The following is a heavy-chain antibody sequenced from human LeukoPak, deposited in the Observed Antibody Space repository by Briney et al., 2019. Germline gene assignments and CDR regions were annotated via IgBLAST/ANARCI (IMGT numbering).Heavy chain of an antibody. V-gene: IGHV1-2*04. D-gene: IGHD2-2*01. CDR2: INPNSGGT. CDR1: GYTFTGYY. CDR3: ARANALYCSSTSCLFDY. J-gene: IGHJ4*02. Sequence: ASVKVSCKASGYTFTGYYMHWVRQAPGQGLEWMGWINPNSGGTYSAQKFQGWVTMTRDTSISTAYMELSRLTSDDTAVYYCARANALYCSSTSCLFDYWVQGTLVTISS.